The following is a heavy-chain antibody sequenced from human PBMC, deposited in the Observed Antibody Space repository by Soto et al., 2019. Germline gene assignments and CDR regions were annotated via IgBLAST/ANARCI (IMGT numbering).Heavy chain of an antibody. V-gene: IGHV4-61*01. CDR3: ATGPYDSRYYYYGMDV. CDR2: IYYSGST. Sequence: SETLSLTCTVSGGSVSSGSYYWSWIRQPPGKGLEWIGYIYYSGSTNYNPSLKSRVTISVDTSKNQFSLKLSSVTAADTAVYYCATGPYDSRYYYYGMDVWGQGTTVTVSS. D-gene: IGHD3-3*01. CDR1: GGSVSSGSYY. J-gene: IGHJ6*02.